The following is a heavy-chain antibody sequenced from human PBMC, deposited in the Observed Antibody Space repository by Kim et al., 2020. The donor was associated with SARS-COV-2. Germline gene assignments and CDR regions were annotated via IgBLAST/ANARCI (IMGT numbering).Heavy chain of an antibody. CDR3: TRGACAACACWGCDWSDP. CDR2: ISNHGTTV. V-gene: IGHV3-11*01. J-gene: IGHJ5*02. D-gene: IGHD7-27*01. Sequence: GGSLRLSCAASGFSLSDYYMGWIRQAPGKGLEWISYISNHGTTVYYADSVKGRFTVSRDTAQNSMYLQMTSLRADDTAVYYCTRGACAACACWGCDWSDPWGQGTLVTVS. CDR1: GFSLSDYY.